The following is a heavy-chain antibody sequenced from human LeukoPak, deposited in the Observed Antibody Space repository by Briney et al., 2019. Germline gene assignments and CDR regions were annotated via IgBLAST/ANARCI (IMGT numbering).Heavy chain of an antibody. CDR2: ISADGTRT. V-gene: IGHV3-43*02. D-gene: IGHD2/OR15-2a*01. Sequence: GGSLRLSCAASGXTFDEYAMHWVRQAPGKGRELVSLISADGTRTFNVASVKGRFTVSRDNNKNSLYLQMNNLRTEDTALYYCAKDLSSLFNSFNIWGQGTLVTVSS. J-gene: IGHJ3*02. CDR1: GXTFDEYA. CDR3: AKDLSSLFNSFNI.